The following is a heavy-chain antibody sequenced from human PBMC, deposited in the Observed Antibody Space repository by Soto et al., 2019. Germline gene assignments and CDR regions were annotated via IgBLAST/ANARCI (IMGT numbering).Heavy chain of an antibody. CDR3: ARDQGASRSGSYGYYYYGMDV. CDR1: GGTFSSYA. D-gene: IGHD3-10*01. J-gene: IGHJ6*02. Sequence: ASVKVSCKASGGTFSSYAISWVRQAPGQGLEWMGGIIPIFGTANYAQKFQGRVTITADESTSTAYMELSSLRSEDTAVYYCARDQGASRSGSYGYYYYGMDVWGQGTTVTSP. CDR2: IIPIFGTA. V-gene: IGHV1-69*13.